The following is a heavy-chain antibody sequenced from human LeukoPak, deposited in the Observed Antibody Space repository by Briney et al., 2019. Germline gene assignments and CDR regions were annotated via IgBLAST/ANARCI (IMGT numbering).Heavy chain of an antibody. V-gene: IGHV3-74*03. Sequence: GGSLRLSCAASGFTFSRYWMHWVRQAPGKGLVWVARISPDGSSALSADSVRGRFTISRDNADNTLYLQLNSLRAEDTAVYYCARVSFCPRCHFDYWGQGTLVTVSS. D-gene: IGHD2/OR15-2a*01. CDR1: GFTFSRYW. CDR2: ISPDGSSA. J-gene: IGHJ4*02. CDR3: ARVSFCPRCHFDY.